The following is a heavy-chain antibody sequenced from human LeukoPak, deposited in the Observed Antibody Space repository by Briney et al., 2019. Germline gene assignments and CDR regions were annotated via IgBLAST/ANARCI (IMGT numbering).Heavy chain of an antibody. V-gene: IGHV3-30*18. J-gene: IGHJ4*02. CDR1: GFTFSSYG. CDR2: ISYDGSNK. CDR3: AKDLSNWNDVTTPDY. Sequence: PGRSLRLSCAASGFTFSSYGMHWVRQAPGKGLEGVAFISYDGSNKYYPDSVKGRFTISRDNSKNTLYLQMNSLRAEDTAVYYCAKDLSNWNDVTTPDYWGQGTLVTVSS. D-gene: IGHD1-1*01.